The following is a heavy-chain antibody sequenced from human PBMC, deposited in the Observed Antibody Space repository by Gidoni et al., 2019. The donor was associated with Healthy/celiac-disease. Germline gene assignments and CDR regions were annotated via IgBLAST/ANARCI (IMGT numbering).Heavy chain of an antibody. J-gene: IGHJ3*02. Sequence: QVQLQESGPGLVKPSGTLSLTCAVSGCSISSSNWWRWVRQPPGKGLEWIGEIYHSGSTNYNPSLKSRVTISVDKSKNQFSLKLSSVTAADTAVYYCARAPTRKYYDFWSGYPDSAFDIWGQGTMVTVSS. CDR1: GCSISSSNW. D-gene: IGHD3-3*01. CDR2: IYHSGST. V-gene: IGHV4-4*02. CDR3: ARAPTRKYYDFWSGYPDSAFDI.